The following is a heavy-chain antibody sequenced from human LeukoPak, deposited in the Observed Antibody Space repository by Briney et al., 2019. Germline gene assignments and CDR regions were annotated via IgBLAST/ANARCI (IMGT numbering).Heavy chain of an antibody. CDR2: IYYSGST. J-gene: IGHJ6*02. CDR3: ARHHDFWSGYHYYYYGMDV. V-gene: IGHV4-39*01. Sequence: SETLSLTCTVSGDSITSSSYYWGWIRQPPGKGLEWIGNIYYSGSTYNNPSLKSRVTISVDTSKNQFSLKLSSVTAADTAVYYCARHHDFWSGYHYYYYGMDVWGQGTTVTVS. D-gene: IGHD3-3*01. CDR1: GDSITSSSYY.